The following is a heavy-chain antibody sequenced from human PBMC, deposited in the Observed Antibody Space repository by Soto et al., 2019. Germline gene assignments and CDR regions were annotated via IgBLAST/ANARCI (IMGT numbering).Heavy chain of an antibody. CDR2: IYPGDSDT. CDR1: GYSFTSYW. Sequence: PGESLKISCKGSGYSFTSYWIGWVRQMPGKGLEWMGIIYPGDSDTRYSPSFQGQVTISADKSISTAYLQWSSLKASDTAMYYCARPVNSPIRNVDTAMAFDYWGQGTLVTVSS. J-gene: IGHJ4*02. V-gene: IGHV5-51*01. D-gene: IGHD5-18*01. CDR3: ARPVNSPIRNVDTAMAFDY.